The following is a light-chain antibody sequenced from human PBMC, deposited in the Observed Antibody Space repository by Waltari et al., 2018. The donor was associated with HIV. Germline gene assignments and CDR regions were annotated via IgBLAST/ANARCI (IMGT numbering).Light chain of an antibody. CDR3: QQYEASPPMYT. V-gene: IGKV3-20*01. Sequence: EPVLTQSPGTLSLSSGGRATLSCRASQTINSNYLAWYQHRPGLPPRLLIYDASTRATGIPDRFSGGGSGTDFTLTISRLEPEDFAVYFCQQYEASPPMYTFGQGTRLEV. CDR2: DAS. CDR1: QTINSNY. J-gene: IGKJ2*01.